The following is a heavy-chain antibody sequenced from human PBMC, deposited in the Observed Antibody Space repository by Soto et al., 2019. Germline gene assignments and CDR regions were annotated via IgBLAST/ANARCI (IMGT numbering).Heavy chain of an antibody. CDR3: ARDPGSTAYYYYYGMDV. CDR1: GFTFSSYW. D-gene: IGHD1-26*01. Sequence: GGSLRLSCAASGFTFSSYWMFWVRQAPGKGLVWVSRISIDGRSTNYADSVKGRFTISRDNAKNTLYLQMNSLRAEDTAVYYCARDPGSTAYYYYYGMDVWGQGTTVTVSS. V-gene: IGHV3-74*01. J-gene: IGHJ6*02. CDR2: ISIDGRST.